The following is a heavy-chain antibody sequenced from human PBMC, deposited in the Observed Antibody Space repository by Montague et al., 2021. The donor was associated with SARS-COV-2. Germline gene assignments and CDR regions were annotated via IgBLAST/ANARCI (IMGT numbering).Heavy chain of an antibody. CDR1: GGSFSGYY. CDR3: ARWDPQTLTLIGLRGMSACDX. Sequence: SETLSLTCAVYGGSFSGYYWTWIRQSPGKGLEWIAEINHSGTTNYNFNLSLRSRVTISVDTSKSKFSLKSSTVTAADTVVYYCARWDPQTLTLIGLRGMSACDXWGQGTMVTVSS. J-gene: IGHJ3*02. D-gene: IGHD1-26*01. V-gene: IGHV4-34*01. CDR2: INHSGTT.